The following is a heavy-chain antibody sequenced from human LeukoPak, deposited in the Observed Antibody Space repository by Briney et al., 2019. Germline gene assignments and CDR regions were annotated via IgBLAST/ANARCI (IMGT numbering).Heavy chain of an antibody. J-gene: IGHJ6*02. V-gene: IGHV1-69*04. D-gene: IGHD3-3*01. Sequence: ASVKVSCKASGGTFSSYAISWVRQAPGQGLEWMGRIIPILGIANYAQKLQGRVTMTTDTSTSTAYMELRSLRSDDTAVYYCARVPVRSSSLDTTYYDFWSGYYNYYYYGMDVWGQGTTVTVSS. CDR1: GGTFSSYA. CDR2: IIPILGIA. CDR3: ARVPVRSSSLDTTYYDFWSGYYNYYYYGMDV.